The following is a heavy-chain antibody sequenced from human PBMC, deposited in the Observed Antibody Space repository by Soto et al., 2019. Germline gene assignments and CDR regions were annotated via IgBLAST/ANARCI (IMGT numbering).Heavy chain of an antibody. CDR3: ASRCSGGSCYPDY. V-gene: IGHV1-46*03. D-gene: IGHD2-15*01. CDR2: INPSGGST. Sequence: SLKVSCQASGYTFTSYYMHWVRRAPGQGLEWMGIINPSGGSTSYAQKFQGRVTMTRDTSTSTVYMELSSLRSEDTAVYYCASRCSGGSCYPDYWGQRTLVTVSS. J-gene: IGHJ4*02. CDR1: GYTFTSYY.